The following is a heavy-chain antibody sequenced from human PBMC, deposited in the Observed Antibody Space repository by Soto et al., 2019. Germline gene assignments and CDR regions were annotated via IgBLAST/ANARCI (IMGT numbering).Heavy chain of an antibody. CDR2: ISGSGGST. CDR3: AKDDYGDYMVLDFDY. D-gene: IGHD4-17*01. J-gene: IGHJ4*02. Sequence: EGSLRLSCAASGFTFSSYAMSWVRQAPGKGLEWVSAISGSGGSTYYADSVKGRFTISRDNSKNTLYLQMNSLRAEDTAVYYCAKDDYGDYMVLDFDYWGQGTLVTVSS. V-gene: IGHV3-23*01. CDR1: GFTFSSYA.